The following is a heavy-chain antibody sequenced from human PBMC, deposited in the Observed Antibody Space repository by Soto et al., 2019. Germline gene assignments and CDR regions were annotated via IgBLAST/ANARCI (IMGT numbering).Heavy chain of an antibody. J-gene: IGHJ5*02. Sequence: EVQLLESGGGLVQPGGSLRLSCVASAFTFSSYALSWVRQAPGKGLEWVSGIGGSGGNTYYADSVKGRFTISRDNSKKTVYLQMNSLSAEDTAVYYCAKDSDAQWLRSNNWFDPWGQGTLVTVSS. CDR2: IGGSGGNT. V-gene: IGHV3-23*01. D-gene: IGHD5-12*01. CDR3: AKDSDAQWLRSNNWFDP. CDR1: AFTFSSYA.